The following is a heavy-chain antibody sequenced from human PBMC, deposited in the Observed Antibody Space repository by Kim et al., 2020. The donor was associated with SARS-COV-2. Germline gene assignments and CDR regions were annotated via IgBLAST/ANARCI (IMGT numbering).Heavy chain of an antibody. CDR2: MNPNSGNT. V-gene: IGHV1-8*01. J-gene: IGHJ4*02. Sequence: ASVKVSCKASGYTFTSYDINWVRQATGQGLEWMGWMNPNSGNTGYAQKFQGRVTMTRNTSISTAYMELSSLRSEDTAVYYCARGFGGCSSTSCYVADDYWGQGTLVTASS. D-gene: IGHD2-2*01. CDR1: GYTFTSYD. CDR3: ARGFGGCSSTSCYVADDY.